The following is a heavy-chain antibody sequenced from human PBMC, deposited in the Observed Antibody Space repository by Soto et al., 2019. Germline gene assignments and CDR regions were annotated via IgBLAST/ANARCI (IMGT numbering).Heavy chain of an antibody. V-gene: IGHV4-30-4*01. D-gene: IGHD2-15*01. J-gene: IGHJ6*02. CDR3: ARDRRVRMKYYYYYYGMDV. CDR1: GGSISSGDYY. Sequence: SETLFLTCTVSGGSISSGDYYWSWIRQPPGKGLEWIGYIYYSGSTYYNPSLKSRVTISVDTSKNQFSLKLSSVTAADTAVYYCARDRRVRMKYYYYYYGMDVWGQGTTVTVSS. CDR2: IYYSGST.